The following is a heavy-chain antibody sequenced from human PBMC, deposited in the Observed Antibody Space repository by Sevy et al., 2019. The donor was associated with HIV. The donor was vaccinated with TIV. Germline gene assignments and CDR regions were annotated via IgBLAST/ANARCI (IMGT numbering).Heavy chain of an antibody. CDR1: GFTFSSYA. J-gene: IGHJ4*02. V-gene: IGHV3-23*01. CDR2: ISGSGGST. D-gene: IGHD4-17*01. Sequence: GGSLRLSCAASGFTFSSYAMSWVRQAPGKGLEWVSAISGSGGSTYYADSVKGRFTISRENSKNTLDMQMNSLRAEATAVYYCAKDRFVPTVRAFDYWGQGTLVTVSS. CDR3: AKDRFVPTVRAFDY.